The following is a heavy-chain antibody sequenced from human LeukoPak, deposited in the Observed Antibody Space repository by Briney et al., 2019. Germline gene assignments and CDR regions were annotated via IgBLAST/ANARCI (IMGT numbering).Heavy chain of an antibody. CDR2: ISYDGSNI. V-gene: IGHV3-30*18. CDR1: GFTFNAYG. Sequence: GKSLRLSCATSGFTFNAYGMHWVCQAPAKGLEWVAFISYDGSNIYYGDSVKGRFTISRNNSKNTLYLQMNDLRTEDTAVYYCAKDPDFYYWGQGTLVTVSS. CDR3: AKDPDFYY. J-gene: IGHJ4*02.